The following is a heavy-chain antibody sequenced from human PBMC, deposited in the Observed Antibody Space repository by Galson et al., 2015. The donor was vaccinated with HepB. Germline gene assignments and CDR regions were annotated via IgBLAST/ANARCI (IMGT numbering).Heavy chain of an antibody. CDR3: TRDRYYTSTTCSGYYYGMDV. Sequence: SLRLSCAASGFTFSTYSMNWVRQAPGKGLEWISYISRSSSNRYYADSVNGRFTISRDDAKNSLYLQMNSLRDEDTAVYYCTRDRYYTSTTCSGYYYGMDVWGQGTTVTVSS. CDR1: GFTFSTYS. J-gene: IGHJ6*02. CDR2: ISRSSSNR. D-gene: IGHD2-2*01. V-gene: IGHV3-48*02.